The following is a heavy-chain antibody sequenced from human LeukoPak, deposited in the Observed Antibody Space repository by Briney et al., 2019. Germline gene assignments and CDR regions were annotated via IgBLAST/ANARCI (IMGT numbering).Heavy chain of an antibody. CDR1: GFTFSSYG. CDR2: INPNSGGT. D-gene: IGHD6-13*01. V-gene: IGHV1-2*02. J-gene: IGHJ6*03. Sequence: GRSLRLSCAASGFTFSSYGMHWVRQAPGQGLEWMGWINPNSGGTNYAQKFQGRVTMTRDTSISTAYMELSRLRSDDTAVYYCARDAIAAAGTQLPYYYYYMDVWGQGTMVTVSS. CDR3: ARDAIAAAGTQLPYYYYYMDV.